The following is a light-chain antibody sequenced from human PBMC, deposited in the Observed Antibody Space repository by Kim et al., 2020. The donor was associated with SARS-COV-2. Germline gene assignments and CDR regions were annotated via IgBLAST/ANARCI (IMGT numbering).Light chain of an antibody. CDR1: QSFSSW. CDR2: NAS. V-gene: IGKV1-5*03. CDR3: QQYNNFPIT. Sequence: GDRVTITCRASQSFSSWLAWYQEKPGKVPKLLIYNASILENGVPSRFSGSGSGTEFTLTISSLQPDDFATYYCQQYNNFPITFGQGTRLEIK. J-gene: IGKJ5*01.